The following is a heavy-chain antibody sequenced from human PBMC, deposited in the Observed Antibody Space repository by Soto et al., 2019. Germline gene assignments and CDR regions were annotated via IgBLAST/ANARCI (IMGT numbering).Heavy chain of an antibody. D-gene: IGHD2-15*01. Sequence: SETLSLTCAVYGGSFSGYYWSWIRQPPGKGLEWIGEINHSGSTNYNPSLKSRVTISVDTSKNQFSLKLSSVTAADTAMYCCARGLRCSGGSCHTRNYYYYGMDGWGQGSTVTVAS. J-gene: IGHJ6*02. V-gene: IGHV4-34*01. CDR3: ARGLRCSGGSCHTRNYYYYGMDG. CDR2: INHSGST. CDR1: GGSFSGYY.